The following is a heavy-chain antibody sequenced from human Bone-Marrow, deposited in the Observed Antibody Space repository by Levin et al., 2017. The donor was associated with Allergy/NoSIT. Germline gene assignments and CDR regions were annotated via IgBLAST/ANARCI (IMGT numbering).Heavy chain of an antibody. V-gene: IGHV1-69*13. D-gene: IGHD1-1*01. CDR1: GGTLSGYG. Sequence: GASVKVSCKTSGGTLSGYGLIWVRQAPGQGLEWMGGIIPFFVTANYAQSFRGRITITLDDSTNTAYMDLSSLRFEDTAIYYCARGSRSTTWYNFDYWGQGTLVTVSS. J-gene: IGHJ4*02. CDR3: ARGSRSTTWYNFDY. CDR2: IIPFFVTA.